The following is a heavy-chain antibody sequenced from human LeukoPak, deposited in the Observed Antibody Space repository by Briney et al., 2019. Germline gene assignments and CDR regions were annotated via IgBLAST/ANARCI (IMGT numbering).Heavy chain of an antibody. D-gene: IGHD3-22*01. V-gene: IGHV3-23*01. CDR2: ISASGP. J-gene: IGHJ4*02. Sequence: PPGGSLRLSCAASGFTFSRLAMTWVRQAPGKGLEWVSTISASGPYYADAVRGRFTISRDNSRNTLSLQMDSLRAEDTAVYYCAKDHESDGYPCLDHWGLGTLVTVSS. CDR1: GFTFSRLA. CDR3: AKDHESDGYPCLDH.